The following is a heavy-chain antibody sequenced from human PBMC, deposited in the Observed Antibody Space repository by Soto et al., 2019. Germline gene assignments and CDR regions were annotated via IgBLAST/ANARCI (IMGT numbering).Heavy chain of an antibody. Sequence: ASETLSLTWSVSGASIRSYYWHWIRQPPGKGLEWLGYILYTGNTNYNPSLKSRVTMSVDTSKNQVSLKLSAVTAADTAVYFCARAAYGSGSYYAPYYYYAMDVWGQGTTVTGSS. CDR3: ARAAYGSGSYYAPYYYYAMDV. D-gene: IGHD3-10*01. V-gene: IGHV4-59*01. CDR1: GASIRSYY. J-gene: IGHJ6*02. CDR2: ILYTGNT.